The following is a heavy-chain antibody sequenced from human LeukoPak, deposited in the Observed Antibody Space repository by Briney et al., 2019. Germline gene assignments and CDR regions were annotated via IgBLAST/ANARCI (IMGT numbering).Heavy chain of an antibody. V-gene: IGHV3-64D*06. CDR2: TCGNGGST. CDR3: VNQISDWVY. D-gene: IGHD6-19*01. Sequence: GSLRLSRAPSRFTFCIRPMHCVSEAPGKGVDYVSGTCGNGGSTYYADSVKGRFTISRDNSKNTVYHQMSSLRPGDTAVYYCVNQISDWVYWGQGSMATVSS. CDR1: RFTFCIRP. J-gene: IGHJ4*02.